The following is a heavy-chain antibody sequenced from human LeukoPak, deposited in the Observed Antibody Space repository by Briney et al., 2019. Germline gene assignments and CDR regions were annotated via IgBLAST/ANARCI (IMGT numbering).Heavy chain of an antibody. Sequence: SETLSLTCTVSGYSISSGYYWGWIRQPPGKGLEWIGSIYHSGSTYYNPSLKSRVTISVDTSKNQFSLKLSSVTAADTAVYYCARDRWSRYSYGPFDYWGQGTLVTVSS. J-gene: IGHJ4*02. CDR3: ARDRWSRYSYGPFDY. V-gene: IGHV4-38-2*02. CDR2: IYHSGST. D-gene: IGHD5-18*01. CDR1: GYSISSGYY.